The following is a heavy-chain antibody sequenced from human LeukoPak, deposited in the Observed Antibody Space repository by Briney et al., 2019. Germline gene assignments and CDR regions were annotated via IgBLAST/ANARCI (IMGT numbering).Heavy chain of an antibody. CDR2: IYYSGST. Sequence: SETLSLTCTVSGGSISSGGYYWSWIRQHPGKGLEWIGYIYYSGSTYYNPSLKNRVTISVDTSKNQFSLKLSSVTAADTAVYYCARIGVVGATNFDYWGQGTLVTVSS. CDR1: GGSISSGGYY. V-gene: IGHV4-31*03. D-gene: IGHD1-26*01. J-gene: IGHJ4*02. CDR3: ARIGVVGATNFDY.